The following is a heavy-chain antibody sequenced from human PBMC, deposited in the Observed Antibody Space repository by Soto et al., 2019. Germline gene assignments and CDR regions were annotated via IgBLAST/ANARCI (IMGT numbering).Heavy chain of an antibody. CDR1: EYTFTNYH. Sequence: ASVKVSCKASEYTFTNYHIHWVRQALGQGLEWMAIINAGGGSTYYAQKFQGRVTVTRDTSTTTVYMELSSLRSEDTAIYYCARYQWGHPLDHWGQGTLVTVSS. J-gene: IGHJ4*02. V-gene: IGHV1-46*01. CDR3: ARYQWGHPLDH. CDR2: INAGGGST. D-gene: IGHD3-16*01.